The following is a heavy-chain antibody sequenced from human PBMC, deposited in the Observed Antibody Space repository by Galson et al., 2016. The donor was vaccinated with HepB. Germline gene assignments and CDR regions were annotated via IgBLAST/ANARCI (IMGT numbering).Heavy chain of an antibody. CDR1: GFSFSRYG. V-gene: IGHV3-NL1*01. Sequence: SLRLSCAASGFSFSRYGMHWARQAPGRGLEWVSGITSGGTTYYADSVKGRFTISRDNSKNILYLQMKSLRDEDTAVYYCAKRPYSYGWHYGMDVWGQGTTVTVSS. D-gene: IGHD5-18*01. CDR2: ITSGGTT. J-gene: IGHJ6*02. CDR3: AKRPYSYGWHYGMDV.